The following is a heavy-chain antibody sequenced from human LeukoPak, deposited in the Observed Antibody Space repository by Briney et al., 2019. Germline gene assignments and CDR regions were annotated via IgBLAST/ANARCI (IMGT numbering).Heavy chain of an antibody. J-gene: IGHJ3*02. Sequence: GGSLRLYCATYGFTFSSNWMIWVRQAPGKGLEGVANIKQDGSERYNVDSVRGRFTNSRENTKSSLYLQMNSLRAEDTAVYYCARDLGLGGAFDIWGQGTMVTVSS. CDR1: GFTFSSNW. CDR2: IKQDGSER. CDR3: ARDLGLGGAFDI. V-gene: IGHV3-7*01. D-gene: IGHD1-26*01.